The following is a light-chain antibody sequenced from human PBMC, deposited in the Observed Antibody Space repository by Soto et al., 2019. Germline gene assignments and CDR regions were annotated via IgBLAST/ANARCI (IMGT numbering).Light chain of an antibody. CDR1: QSINKW. Sequence: ILMTPSPSSLPAFTGAPVTITCRASQSINKWMAWYQLKPGKAPQLLIYKASSLQSGVPSRFSGSGSGTEFTLTISSLQPDDFATYFCQLYSDYSRTFGQGTKVDIK. CDR3: QLYSDYSRT. J-gene: IGKJ1*01. V-gene: IGKV1-5*03. CDR2: KAS.